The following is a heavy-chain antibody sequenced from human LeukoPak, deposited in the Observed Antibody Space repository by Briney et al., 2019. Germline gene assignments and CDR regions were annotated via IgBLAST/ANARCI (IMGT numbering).Heavy chain of an antibody. CDR3: ATGIQLCCLDH. D-gene: IGHD5-18*01. CDR2: IHPGDSDT. Sequence: GESLKISCQVSGYPFISYWIAWVRQLPGQGLEWMGIIHPGDSDTRYNPSFQGQVTISADRSISTAYLQWSSLKASDSAMYYCATGIQLCCLDHWGRGTLVTVSS. V-gene: IGHV5-51*01. J-gene: IGHJ4*02. CDR1: GYPFISYW.